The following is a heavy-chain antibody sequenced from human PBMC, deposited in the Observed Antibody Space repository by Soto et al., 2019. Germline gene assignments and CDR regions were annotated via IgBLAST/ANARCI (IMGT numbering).Heavy chain of an antibody. J-gene: IGHJ5*01. CDR1: GLTFSSYA. V-gene: IGHV3-23*01. D-gene: IGHD6-13*01. CDR2: IGVSGFSI. Sequence: GGSLRLSCAASGLTFSSYAIGWVRQAPGKGLEWVSTIGVSGFSIYYADSVKGRFTISRDNSKNTLYLQMNSLRADDTALYYCAKDTYDSSWYPNFLDSWGQGTLVTVSS. CDR3: AKDTYDSSWYPNFLDS.